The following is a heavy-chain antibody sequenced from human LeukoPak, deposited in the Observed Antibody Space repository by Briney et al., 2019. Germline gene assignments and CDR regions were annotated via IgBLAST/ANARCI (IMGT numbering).Heavy chain of an antibody. CDR3: ARAPSEIGGYYPEYFRH. CDR2: IKSDGST. Sequence: GGSLRLSCAASGFTFSSYWMHWVRQAPGKGLVWVSRIKSDGSTRYADFVKGRFTVSRDNAKNTVSLQMNSLRAEDTGVYYCARAPSEIGGYYPEYFRHWGQGTLVIVSS. D-gene: IGHD3-22*01. CDR1: GFTFSSYW. J-gene: IGHJ1*01. V-gene: IGHV3-74*01.